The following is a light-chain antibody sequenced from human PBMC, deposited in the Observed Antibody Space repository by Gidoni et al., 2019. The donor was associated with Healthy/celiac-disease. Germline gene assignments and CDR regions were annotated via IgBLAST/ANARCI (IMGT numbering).Light chain of an antibody. CDR3: QQYGSSPQT. J-gene: IGKJ4*01. CDR1: QSVSSSY. V-gene: IGKV3-20*01. Sequence: LALTRSPGTLSLSPGERATLSCRASQSVSSSYLAWYQQKPGQAPRLLIYGASSRATGIPDRFSGSGSGTDFTLTISRLEPEDFAVYYCQQYGSSPQTFGGGTKVEIK. CDR2: GAS.